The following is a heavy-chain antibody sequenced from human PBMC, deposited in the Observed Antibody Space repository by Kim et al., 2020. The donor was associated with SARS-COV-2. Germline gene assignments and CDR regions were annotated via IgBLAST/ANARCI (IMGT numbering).Heavy chain of an antibody. CDR1: GFTVSSTF. V-gene: IGHV3-53*01. Sequence: GGSLRLSCAASGFTVSSTFMSWVRQAPGRGLEWVSVIYGDDTTYYADSLKGRFTISRDDSKNTVYLQMNNVRAEDTATYYCAQRHYNHVSDIWGQGTMVTVSS. CDR2: IYGDDTT. CDR3: AQRHYNHVSDI. J-gene: IGHJ3*02. D-gene: IGHD1-1*01.